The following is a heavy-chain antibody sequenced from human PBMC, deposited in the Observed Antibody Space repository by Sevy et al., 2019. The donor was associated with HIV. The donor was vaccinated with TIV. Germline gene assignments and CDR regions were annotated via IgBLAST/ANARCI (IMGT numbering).Heavy chain of an antibody. J-gene: IGHJ6*04. CDR2: LDPEDGET. CDR1: GYRLIEVS. D-gene: IGHD2-15*01. V-gene: IGHV1-24*01. Sequence: ASVKVSCKVSGYRLIEVSMHWVRQAPGKGLEGMGHLDPEDGETIYAQNFQGRVTMPEDTSTDTAYLEVSSLRSEDTAVYCWSADRGEVYFSGNSCLRHYYYGLDVWGKGTTVTVPS. CDR3: SADRGEVYFSGNSCLRHYYYGLDV.